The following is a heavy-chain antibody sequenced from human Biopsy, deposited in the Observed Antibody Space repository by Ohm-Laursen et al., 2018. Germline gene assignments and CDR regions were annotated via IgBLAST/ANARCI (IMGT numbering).Heavy chain of an antibody. CDR3: TAGIPGLSRSSDY. V-gene: IGHV3-15*05. D-gene: IGHD6-19*01. CDR2: VKSNANGGTT. CDR1: GFTFSAAW. Sequence: SLRLSCSASGFTFSAAWMYWVRQAPGKGLECVALVKSNANGGTTEYPAPVEGRFSISRDDSRNTVYLHMSSLSTDDTAMYFCTAGIPGLSRSSDYWGQGTLVTVSS. J-gene: IGHJ4*02.